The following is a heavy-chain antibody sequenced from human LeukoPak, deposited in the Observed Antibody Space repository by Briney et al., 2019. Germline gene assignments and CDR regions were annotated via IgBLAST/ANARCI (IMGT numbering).Heavy chain of an antibody. CDR3: AREGCSSTSCYSDVGWFDP. V-gene: IGHV4-39*07. Sequence: SETLSLTCTVSGGSISSSSYYWGWIRQPPGKGLEWIGSIYYSGSTYYNPSLKSRVTIPVDTSKNQFSLKLSSVTAADTAVYYCAREGCSSTSCYSDVGWFDPWGQGTLVTVSS. CDR2: IYYSGST. D-gene: IGHD2-2*01. J-gene: IGHJ5*02. CDR1: GGSISSSSYY.